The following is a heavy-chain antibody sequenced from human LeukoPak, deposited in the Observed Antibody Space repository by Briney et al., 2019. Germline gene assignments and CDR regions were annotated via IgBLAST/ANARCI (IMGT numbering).Heavy chain of an antibody. CDR2: IYYSGST. J-gene: IGHJ4*02. D-gene: IGHD2-2*01. CDR3: ARVEYQLLLADY. CDR1: GGSISSGGYY. Sequence: SQTLSLTCTVSGGSISSGGYYWSWIRQHPGKGLEWIGYIYYSGSTYYNPSLKSRVTISVDTSKNQFSLKLSSVTAADTAVYYCARVEYQLLLADYRGQGTLVTVSS. V-gene: IGHV4-31*03.